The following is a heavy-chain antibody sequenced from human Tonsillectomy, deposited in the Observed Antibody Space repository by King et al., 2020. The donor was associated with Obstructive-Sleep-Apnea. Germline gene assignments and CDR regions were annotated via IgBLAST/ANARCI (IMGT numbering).Heavy chain of an antibody. J-gene: IGHJ1*01. CDR3: ARDHIPAAGIGGRVH. CDR1: GFTFSDYY. D-gene: IGHD6-13*01. CDR2: ISSSGTIK. Sequence: VQLVESGGGLVKPGGSLRLSCAASGFTFSDYYMNWIRQAPGTGLEWLSSISSSGTIKHYANSVKGRFTISRDNAKNSLYLHMNGLRAEDTAVYYCARDHIPAAGIGGRVHWGQGTLVTVSS. V-gene: IGHV3-11*01.